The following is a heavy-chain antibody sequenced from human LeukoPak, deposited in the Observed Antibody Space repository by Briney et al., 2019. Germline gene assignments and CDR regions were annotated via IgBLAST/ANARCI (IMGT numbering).Heavy chain of an antibody. CDR3: AKFGGWYGDADY. D-gene: IGHD6-19*01. CDR2: ISGSGGST. J-gene: IGHJ4*02. Sequence: QPGGSLRLSCAASGFTFSSYAMSWVRQAPGKGLEWVSAISGSGGSTYYADSVKGRFTISRDDSKNTLYLQMNSLRAEDTAVYYCAKFGGWYGDADYWGQGTLVTVSS. CDR1: GFTFSSYA. V-gene: IGHV3-23*01.